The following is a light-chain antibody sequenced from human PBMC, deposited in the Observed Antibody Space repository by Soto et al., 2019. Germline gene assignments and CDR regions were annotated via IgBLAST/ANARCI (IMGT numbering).Light chain of an antibody. J-gene: IGLJ1*01. V-gene: IGLV2-14*03. CDR1: SSDVGTYKY. Sequence: QSVRNQPASVSGVPGQSSTISCTGTSSDVGTYKYVSWYQQHPGKAPKLMIYDVSNRPSGVSNRFSGSKSGNTASLTISGLQAEDEADYYCNSYTTSSTLVFGTGTKVTVL. CDR2: DVS. CDR3: NSYTTSSTLV.